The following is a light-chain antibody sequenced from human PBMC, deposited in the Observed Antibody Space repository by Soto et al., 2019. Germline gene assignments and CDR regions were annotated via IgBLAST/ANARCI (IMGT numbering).Light chain of an antibody. CDR3: QQYHSTPYT. CDR2: CSS. CDR1: HSILYTSNDKNY. V-gene: IGKV4-1*01. Sequence: DIVLTQSPDSLAASLGERATINCKSSHSILYTSNDKNYLAWYQLKPGQPPKLLVYCSSSRESGVPDRFSGSGSGTDFTLTISSLQAEDGATYYCQQYHSTPYTFGQVTKLEIK. J-gene: IGKJ2*01.